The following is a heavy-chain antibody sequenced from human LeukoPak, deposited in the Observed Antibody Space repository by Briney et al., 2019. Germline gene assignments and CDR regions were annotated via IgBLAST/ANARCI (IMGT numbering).Heavy chain of an antibody. D-gene: IGHD3-9*01. J-gene: IGHJ3*02. CDR3: ARASAYYDILTGYARGADAFDI. CDR2: IYYSGRT. CDR1: GGSISRYY. V-gene: IGHV4-59*01. Sequence: SETLSLTCTVSGGSISRYYWNWLRQPPGKGLEWIGYIYYSGRTNYNPSLKSRVTISVDTSKNQFSLKLSSVTAADTAVYYCARASAYYDILTGYARGADAFDIWGQGTLVTVSS.